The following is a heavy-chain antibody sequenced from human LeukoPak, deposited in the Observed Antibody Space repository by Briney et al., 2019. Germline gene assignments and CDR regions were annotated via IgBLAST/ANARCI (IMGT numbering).Heavy chain of an antibody. CDR2: ISISGSDT. V-gene: IGHV3-21*05. D-gene: IGHD5-24*01. CDR3: ARGNNTFEMATLALDH. CDR1: GFTFSSYS. J-gene: IGHJ4*02. Sequence: PGGSLRLSCAASGFTFSSYSMNWVRQAPGKGLDWLSYISISGSDTFYADSVSGRFTISRDNAKNSLFFQMNSLRVEDTAVYYCARGNNTFEMATLALDHWGQGALVTVSS.